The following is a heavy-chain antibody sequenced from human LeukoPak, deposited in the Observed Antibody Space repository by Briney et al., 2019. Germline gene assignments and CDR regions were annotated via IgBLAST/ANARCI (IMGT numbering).Heavy chain of an antibody. CDR3: ARHGRITWSHDAFDI. V-gene: IGHV5-51*01. Sequence: GESLKISCKGSGYSFSRYWIGWVRQMPGKGLEWMGIIYPGDSDTRYSPSFQGQVTISADKSISTAYQQWNSLKASDTAMYYCARHGRITWSHDAFDIWGQGTMVTVSS. CDR1: GYSFSRYW. CDR2: IYPGDSDT. D-gene: IGHD6-13*01. J-gene: IGHJ3*02.